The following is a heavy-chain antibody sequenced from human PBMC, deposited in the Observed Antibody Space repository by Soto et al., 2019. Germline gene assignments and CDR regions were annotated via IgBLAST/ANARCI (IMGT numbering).Heavy chain of an antibody. CDR1: GYTFTGYY. J-gene: IGHJ4*02. D-gene: IGHD5-18*01. Sequence: ASVKVSCKASGYTFTGYYMHWVRQAPGQGLEWMGWINPNSGGTNYAQKFQGWVTMTRDTSISTAYMELSRLRSDDTAVYYCARDPGDSYGPPDYWGQGTLVTVSS. V-gene: IGHV1-2*04. CDR2: INPNSGGT. CDR3: ARDPGDSYGPPDY.